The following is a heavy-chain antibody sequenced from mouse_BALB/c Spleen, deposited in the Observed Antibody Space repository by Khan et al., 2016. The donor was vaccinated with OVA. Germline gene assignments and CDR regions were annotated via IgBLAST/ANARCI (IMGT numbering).Heavy chain of an antibody. D-gene: IGHD4-1*01. CDR3: ASHLTGSFTY. J-gene: IGHJ3*01. CDR2: INSDGYYI. CDR1: GFTFSASG. V-gene: IGHV5-6*01. Sequence: EVELVESGGDLVRPGGSLKLSCAASGFTFSASGMSWVRQSPDKRLEWVATINSDGYYIYYPDSLKGRFIISRDNAKNTLYLQMRSLKSEDTAMFYCASHLTGSFTYWSQGALVTVSA.